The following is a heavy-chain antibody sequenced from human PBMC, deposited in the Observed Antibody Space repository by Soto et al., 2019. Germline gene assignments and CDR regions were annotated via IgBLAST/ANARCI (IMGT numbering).Heavy chain of an antibody. V-gene: IGHV3-30-3*01. CDR2: MSPGGNSQ. Sequence: GGSLRLSCAAPGFNFNIHALHWIRQAPGEGLEWVAVMSPGGNSQYYADSVKGGFTISRDTSKSTLYLQMTSLRPEDTAVYYCASGATFYYDTSRYWGQGTLVTVSS. D-gene: IGHD3-22*01. CDR3: ASGATFYYDTSRY. CDR1: GFNFNIHA. J-gene: IGHJ4*02.